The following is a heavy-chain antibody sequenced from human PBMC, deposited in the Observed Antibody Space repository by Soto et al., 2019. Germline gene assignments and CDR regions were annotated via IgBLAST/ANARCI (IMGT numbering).Heavy chain of an antibody. Sequence: ASVKVSCKASGDTFTSYYMHWVRQAPGQGLEWMGIINPSGGSTSYAQNFQGRVTMTRDTSTSTVYMELSSLRSEDTAVYYCVRTISSVTPKIYGMDFWGQGSTVTVSS. D-gene: IGHD4-17*01. CDR1: GDTFTSYY. CDR3: VRTISSVTPKIYGMDF. CDR2: INPSGGST. V-gene: IGHV1-46*01. J-gene: IGHJ6*02.